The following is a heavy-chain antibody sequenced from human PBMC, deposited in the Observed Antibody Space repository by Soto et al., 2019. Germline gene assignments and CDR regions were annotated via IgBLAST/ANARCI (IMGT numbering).Heavy chain of an antibody. D-gene: IGHD3-22*01. Sequence: SETLSLTCTVSGGSISSSSYYWGWIRQPPGKGLEWIGSIYYSGSTYYNPSLKSRVTISVDTSKNQFSLKLSSVTAADTAVYYCARLYYYDSSGYWGLFDYWGQGTLVTVSS. CDR3: ARLYYYDSSGYWGLFDY. CDR2: IYYSGST. J-gene: IGHJ4*02. V-gene: IGHV4-39*01. CDR1: GGSISSSSYY.